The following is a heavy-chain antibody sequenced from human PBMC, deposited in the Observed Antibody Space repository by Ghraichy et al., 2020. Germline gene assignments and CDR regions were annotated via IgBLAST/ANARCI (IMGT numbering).Heavy chain of an antibody. V-gene: IGHV4-59*08. CDR2: IYYSGST. J-gene: IGHJ4*02. CDR1: GGSISSYY. CDR3: ARHRSKGSGSYYYGPKGPIYYFDY. D-gene: IGHD3-10*01. Sequence: SETLSLTCTVSGGSISSYYWSWIRQPPGKGLEWIGYIYYSGSTNYNPSLKSRVTISVDTSKNQFSLKLSSVTAADTAVYYCARHRSKGSGSYYYGPKGPIYYFDYWGQGTLVTVSS.